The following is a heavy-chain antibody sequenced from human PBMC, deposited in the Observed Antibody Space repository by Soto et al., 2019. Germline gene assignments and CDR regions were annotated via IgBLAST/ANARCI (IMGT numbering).Heavy chain of an antibody. Sequence: QLQLQESGPGLVKTSETLSLTCTVSGGSLTNSNHHWGWIRQPPGKGLEWIGRIFHTGNTYYNPSLASRVAMSVDTSKKQFSLNLNSVTVADTAVYYCARQNIAAAGYFDYWGQGLLVTVSS. CDR1: GGSLTNSNHH. J-gene: IGHJ4*02. CDR3: ARQNIAAAGYFDY. CDR2: IFHTGNT. V-gene: IGHV4-39*01. D-gene: IGHD6-13*01.